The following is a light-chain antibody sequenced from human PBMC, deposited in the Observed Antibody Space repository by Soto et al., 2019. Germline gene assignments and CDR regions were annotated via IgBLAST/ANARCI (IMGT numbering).Light chain of an antibody. V-gene: IGLV2-14*02. J-gene: IGLJ2*01. CDR2: EGS. CDR3: SSYTSSTTRV. CDR1: TSDVGSYNL. Sequence: QSVLTQPASVSGSPGQSITISCTGTTSDVGSYNLVSWYQQYPGKAPKLMIYEGSRRPSGVSNRFSGSKSGNTASLTISGLQAEDEADYYCSSYTSSTTRVFGGGTKLTVL.